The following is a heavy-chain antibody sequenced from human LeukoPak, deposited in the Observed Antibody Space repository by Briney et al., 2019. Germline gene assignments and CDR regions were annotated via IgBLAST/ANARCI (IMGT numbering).Heavy chain of an antibody. CDR3: ARDPGIAARPRAAFDI. V-gene: IGHV4-59*01. CDR1: GGSISSYY. Sequence: SETLSLTCTVSGGSISSYYWSWIRQPPGKGLEWIGYIYYSGSTNYNPSLKSRVTISVDTSKNQFSLKLSSVTAADTAVYYCARDPGIAARPRAAFDIWGQGTMVTVSS. D-gene: IGHD6-6*01. J-gene: IGHJ3*02. CDR2: IYYSGST.